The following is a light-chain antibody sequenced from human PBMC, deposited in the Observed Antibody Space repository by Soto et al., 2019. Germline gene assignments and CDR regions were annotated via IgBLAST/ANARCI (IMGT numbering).Light chain of an antibody. CDR1: QSVSNSY. Sequence: EIVLTQSPGTLSLSPGERATLSCRASQSVSNSYLAWYQQKPGQAPRLLIYGASSRATGIPDRFSGSGSGTDFTLTISRLEPEDFAVYSCQQYGSSPGTFGQGTKVDIK. CDR3: QQYGSSPGT. CDR2: GAS. V-gene: IGKV3-20*01. J-gene: IGKJ1*01.